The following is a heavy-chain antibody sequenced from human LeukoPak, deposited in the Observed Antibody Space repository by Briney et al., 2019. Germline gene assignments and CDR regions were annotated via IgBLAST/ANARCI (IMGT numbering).Heavy chain of an antibody. CDR3: ARVVDY. Sequence: GGSLRLSCAASGFSVSSSYMNWVRQAPGKGLEWVSIIYRDGKTFYADYVKGRFTISRDNAKNSLYLQMNSLRAEDTAVYYCARVVDYWGQGTLVTVSS. J-gene: IGHJ4*02. CDR2: IYRDGKT. CDR1: GFSVSSSY. V-gene: IGHV3-53*01.